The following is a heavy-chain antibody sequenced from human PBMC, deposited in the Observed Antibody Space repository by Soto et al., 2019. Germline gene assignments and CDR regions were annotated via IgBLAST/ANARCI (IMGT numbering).Heavy chain of an antibody. D-gene: IGHD3-3*01. J-gene: IGHJ4*02. CDR1: GYTFTSYD. Sequence: ASVKVSCKASGYTFTSYDINWVRQATGQGLEWMGWMNPNSGNTGYAQKFQGRVTMTRNTSISTAYMELSSLRSEDTAVYYCARGITIFRVVPSWGQGTQVTVSS. CDR3: ARGITIFRVVPS. V-gene: IGHV1-8*01. CDR2: MNPNSGNT.